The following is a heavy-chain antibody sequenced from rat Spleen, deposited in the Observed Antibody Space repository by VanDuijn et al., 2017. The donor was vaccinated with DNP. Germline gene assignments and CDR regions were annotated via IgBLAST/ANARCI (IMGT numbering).Heavy chain of an antibody. J-gene: IGHJ2*01. CDR2: ISYDGSSS. CDR3: AKPDY. CDR1: GFTFSDYN. Sequence: EVQLVESGGGLVQPGRSLKLSCAASGFTFSDYNMAWVRQAPKKGLEWVATISYDGSSSSYRDSVKGRFTVSRDNAKSTLYLQMDSLTSEDTATYYCAKPDYWGQGVTVTVSS. V-gene: IGHV5-7*01.